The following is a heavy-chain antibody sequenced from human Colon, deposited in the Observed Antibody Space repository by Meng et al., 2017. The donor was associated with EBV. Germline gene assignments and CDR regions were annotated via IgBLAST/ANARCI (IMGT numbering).Heavy chain of an antibody. CDR3: ARVGAYCGGDCYHPR. CDR2: IYHSGST. CDR1: GGSLSSRNW. V-gene: IGHV4-4*02. J-gene: IGHJ4*02. D-gene: IGHD2-21*02. Sequence: GQLQEPCPVLVEPSWTLSLTCAVSGGSLSSRNWCSWVRQPPGKGLEWIGEIYHSGSTNYNPSLKSRVTISVDESKNQFSLRLSSVTAADTAVYYCARVGAYCGGDCYHPRWGQGTLVTVSS.